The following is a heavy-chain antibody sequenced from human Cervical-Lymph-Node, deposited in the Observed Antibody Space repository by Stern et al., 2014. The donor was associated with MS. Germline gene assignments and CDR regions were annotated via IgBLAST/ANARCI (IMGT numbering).Heavy chain of an antibody. V-gene: IGHV1-46*01. J-gene: IGHJ4*02. CDR1: GYTFTTYY. CDR3: SRLGELSDSDY. Sequence: QVQLEESGAEVRKPGASVNLACKASGYTFTTYYIHWVRPAPGQGLEWMGIMNPSDGRTTYAEKFRGRITLTRDTSTSTVYMELSSLRSEDTAIYYCSRLGELSDSDYWGQGALVTVSS. D-gene: IGHD3-16*02. CDR2: MNPSDGRT.